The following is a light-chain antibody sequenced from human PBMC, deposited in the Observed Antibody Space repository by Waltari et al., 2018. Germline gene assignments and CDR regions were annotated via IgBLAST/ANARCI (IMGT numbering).Light chain of an antibody. Sequence: QSALTQPASASGSPGQSITLSCTGTSSDVGGYNYVSWYQQHPGKAPKLMIYDVSNRPSGVSNRFSGSKSGNTASLTISGLQAEDEADYYCSSYISSSTLELFGGGTSLTVL. V-gene: IGLV2-14*03. CDR3: SSYISSSTLEL. CDR1: SSDVGGYNY. J-gene: IGLJ2*01. CDR2: DVS.